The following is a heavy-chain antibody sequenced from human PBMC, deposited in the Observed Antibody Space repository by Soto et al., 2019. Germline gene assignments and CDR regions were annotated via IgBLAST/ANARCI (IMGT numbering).Heavy chain of an antibody. V-gene: IGHV3-23*01. CDR3: AKDVGYLRFYFDY. D-gene: IGHD5-12*01. CDR2: IGPSGTST. J-gene: IGHJ4*02. CDR1: GFSFSTYS. Sequence: PGGSLRLSCAASGFSFSTYSMYWVRQTPGKGLEWVSAIGPSGTSTYYADSVKGRFTISRDNSKNTVYLQMNSLRADDTAVYYCAKDVGYLRFYFDYWGQGTLVTVSS.